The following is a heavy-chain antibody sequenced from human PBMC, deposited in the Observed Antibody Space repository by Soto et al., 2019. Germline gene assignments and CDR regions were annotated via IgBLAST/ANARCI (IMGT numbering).Heavy chain of an antibody. CDR1: GYSFTSYW. J-gene: IGHJ5*02. V-gene: IGHV5-51*01. Sequence: GESLKISCKGSGYSFTSYWIGWVRQMPGKGLEWMGIIYPGDSDTRYSPSFQGQVTISADKSISTAYLQWSSLKASDTAMYYCARHTYYYDSSHRWFDPWGQGTLVTVSS. D-gene: IGHD3-22*01. CDR3: ARHTYYYDSSHRWFDP. CDR2: IYPGDSDT.